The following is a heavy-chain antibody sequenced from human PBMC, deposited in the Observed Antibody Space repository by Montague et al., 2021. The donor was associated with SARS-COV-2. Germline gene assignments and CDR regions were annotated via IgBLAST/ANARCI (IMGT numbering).Heavy chain of an antibody. D-gene: IGHD5-18*01. J-gene: IGHJ4*02. CDR2: IYYTSGST. Sequence: SETLSLTCTVSGGSISSYYWSWIRQPPGKGLEWIGYIYYTSGSTXYNPSLKSRVTISIDTSKNHMSLNLTFVTAADTAVYYCARQHTLPSADYWGQGFLVTVSS. CDR3: ARQHTLPSADY. V-gene: IGHV4-59*04. CDR1: GGSISSYY.